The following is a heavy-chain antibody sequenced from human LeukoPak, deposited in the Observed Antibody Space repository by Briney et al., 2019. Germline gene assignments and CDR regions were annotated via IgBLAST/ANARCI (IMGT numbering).Heavy chain of an antibody. J-gene: IGHJ6*03. D-gene: IGHD4-17*01. CDR2: IYYSGST. CDR3: ARRPTVTYYYYYYMDV. CDR1: GGSISSSSYY. Sequence: KPSETLSLTCTVSGGSISSSSYYWGWIRQPPGKGLEWIGRIYYSGSTYYNPSLKSRVTISVDTSKNQFSLTLSSVTAADTAVYYCARRPTVTYYYYYYMDVWGKGTTVTVSS. V-gene: IGHV4-39*01.